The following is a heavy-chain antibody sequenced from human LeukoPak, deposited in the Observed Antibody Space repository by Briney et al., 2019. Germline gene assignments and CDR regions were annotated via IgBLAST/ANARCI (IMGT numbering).Heavy chain of an antibody. CDR3: ARRRVYSGSGEFDF. V-gene: IGHV4-31*03. CDR1: GGSISSGGYY. J-gene: IGHJ4*02. CDR2: IYYSGST. D-gene: IGHD5-12*01. Sequence: PSQTLSLTCTVSGGSISSGGYYWSWIRQHPGKGLEWIGYIYYSGSTYYNPSLKSRVTISVDTSRNQFSLKLRSVTTADTAVYYCARRRVYSGSGEFDFWGQGTLVTVSS.